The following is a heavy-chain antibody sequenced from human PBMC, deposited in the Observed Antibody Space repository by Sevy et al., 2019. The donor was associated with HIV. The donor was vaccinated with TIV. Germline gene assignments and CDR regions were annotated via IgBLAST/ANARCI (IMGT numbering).Heavy chain of an antibody. Sequence: GGSLRLSCAASGFTFTNYAMTWVRQAPGKGLEWVSALSGSGGSTYYTYSVKGRFTISRDNSKNTLYLKVNSLRAEDTAVYYCAKAQPRQAVTGSSGPYFFDYWGQGTLVTVSS. V-gene: IGHV3-23*01. CDR3: AKAQPRQAVTGSSGPYFFDY. CDR2: LSGSGGST. D-gene: IGHD4-4*01. CDR1: GFTFTNYA. J-gene: IGHJ4*02.